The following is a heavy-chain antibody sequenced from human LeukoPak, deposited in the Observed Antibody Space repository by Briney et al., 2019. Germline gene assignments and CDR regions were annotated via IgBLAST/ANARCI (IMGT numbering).Heavy chain of an antibody. V-gene: IGHV3-21*01. CDR3: ASEKQWVKAFDI. CDR1: GFTFSSYS. Sequence: PGGSLRLSCAASGFTFSSYSMNWVRQAPGKGLEWVSSISSSSSYIYYAGSVKGRFTISRDNAKTSLYLQMNSLTTEDTAVYYCASEKQWVKAFDIWGQGANVTVSS. D-gene: IGHD6-19*01. J-gene: IGHJ3*02. CDR2: ISSSSSYI.